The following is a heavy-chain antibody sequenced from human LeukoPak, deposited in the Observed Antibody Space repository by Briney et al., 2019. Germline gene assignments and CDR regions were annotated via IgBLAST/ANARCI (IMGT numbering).Heavy chain of an antibody. D-gene: IGHD1-26*01. CDR2: IYYSGST. CDR1: GGSISSGGYY. Sequence: PSETLSLTCTVSGGSISSGGYYWSWIRQHPGKGLEWIGYIYYSGSTYYNPSLKSRVTISVDTSKNQFSLKLSSVTAADTAVYYCARDRGVGAYYFDYWGQGALVTVSS. J-gene: IGHJ4*02. CDR3: ARDRGVGAYYFDY. V-gene: IGHV4-31*03.